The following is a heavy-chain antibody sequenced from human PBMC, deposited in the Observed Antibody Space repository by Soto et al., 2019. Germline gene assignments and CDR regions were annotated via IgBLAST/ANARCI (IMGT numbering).Heavy chain of an antibody. CDR1: GGSISSHY. J-gene: IGHJ4*02. Sequence: QVQLQESGPGLVKPSETLSLTCTVSGGSISSHYWSWIRQPPGKGLEWIGYMFYSGSTNYNPSLKSRVTISVDTSKNQFSLKLSSVTAADTAVYYCARAGDDSSGYYQKWGQGTLVTVSS. V-gene: IGHV4-59*11. CDR2: MFYSGST. CDR3: ARAGDDSSGYYQK. D-gene: IGHD3-22*01.